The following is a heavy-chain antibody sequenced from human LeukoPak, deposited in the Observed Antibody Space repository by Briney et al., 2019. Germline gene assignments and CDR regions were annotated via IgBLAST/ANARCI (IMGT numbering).Heavy chain of an antibody. J-gene: IGHJ4*02. CDR2: INPNSGGT. V-gene: IGHV1-2*02. D-gene: IGHD4-23*01. Sequence: ASVKVSCKASGYTFTGYYMHWVRQAPGQGLEWMGWINPNSGGTNYAQKFQGRVTMTRDTSISTAYMELSRLRSDDTAVYYCAATTVVTPFSFDYWGQGTLVNVSS. CDR1: GYTFTGYY. CDR3: AATTVVTPFSFDY.